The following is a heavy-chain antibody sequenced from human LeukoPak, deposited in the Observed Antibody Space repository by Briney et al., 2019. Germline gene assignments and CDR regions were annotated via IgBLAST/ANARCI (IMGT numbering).Heavy chain of an antibody. J-gene: IGHJ4*02. D-gene: IGHD7-27*01. Sequence: GGSLRLSCAASGFTVSSNYMSWVRQAPGKGLEWVAVIYSGGSTYYADSVKVRFTISSDNSKNTLYLQMHSLRAEDTAVYYCARATGDRDPDFFDYWGQGTLVTVSS. CDR3: ARATGDRDPDFFDY. CDR1: GFTVSSNY. V-gene: IGHV3-53*01. CDR2: IYSGGST.